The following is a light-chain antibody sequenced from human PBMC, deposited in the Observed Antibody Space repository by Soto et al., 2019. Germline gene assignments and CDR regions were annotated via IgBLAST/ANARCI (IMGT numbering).Light chain of an antibody. J-gene: IGKJ1*01. Sequence: EIVLTQSPGTLSLSPGERATLSCRASQSVRSSYLAWDQQKPGQAPRLLIYGASSSATGIPDRFSGSGSGTAFTLTISRMEREDFAVYYGQQYSSSTKFGQGTKVDSK. CDR1: QSVRSSY. CDR2: GAS. CDR3: QQYSSSTK. V-gene: IGKV3-20*01.